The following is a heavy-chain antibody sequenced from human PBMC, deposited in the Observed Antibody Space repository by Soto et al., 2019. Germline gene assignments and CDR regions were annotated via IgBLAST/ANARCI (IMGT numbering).Heavy chain of an antibody. CDR1: GGSISSGGYS. D-gene: IGHD1-1*01. Sequence: LTCAVAGGSISSGGYSWNWIRQPPGKGLEWIGYVYPRGSTSYNPSLRSRVTISVDTSKNQFSLKISSVTAADTAVYYCLSRPLTTLYCFDSWSQGTLVTVSS. CDR2: VYPRGST. V-gene: IGHV4-30-2*01. CDR3: LSRPLTTLYCFDS. J-gene: IGHJ4*02.